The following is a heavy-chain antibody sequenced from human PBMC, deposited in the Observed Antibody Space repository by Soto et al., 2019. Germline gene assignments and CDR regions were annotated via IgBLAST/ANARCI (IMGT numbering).Heavy chain of an antibody. V-gene: IGHV1-2*04. CDR2: INPNSGGT. CDR3: ARAANCSSTSCRNAYYGMDV. D-gene: IGHD2-2*01. CDR1: GYTFTGYY. J-gene: IGHJ6*02. Sequence: ASLKVSCKASGYTFTGYYMHWVRQAPGQGLEWMGWINPNSGGTNYAQKFQGWVTMTRDTSISTAYMELSRLRSDDTAVYYCARAANCSSTSCRNAYYGMDVWGQGTTVTVSS.